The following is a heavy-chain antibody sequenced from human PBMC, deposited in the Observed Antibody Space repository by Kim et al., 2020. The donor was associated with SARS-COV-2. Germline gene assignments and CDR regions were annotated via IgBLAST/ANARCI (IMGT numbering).Heavy chain of an antibody. CDR3: ARATGPYASSAGIYDY. Sequence: SLKGRFTISRDNSKNTLYLQWNSLRAEDTAVDYCARATGPYASSAGIYDYWGQGTLVSVSS. V-gene: IGHV3-30*01. J-gene: IGHJ4*02. D-gene: IGHD5-12*01.